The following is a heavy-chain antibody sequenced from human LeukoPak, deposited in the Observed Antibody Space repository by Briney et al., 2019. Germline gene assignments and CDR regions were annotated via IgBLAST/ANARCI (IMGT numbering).Heavy chain of an antibody. CDR1: GHTSTDYY. V-gene: IGHV1-2*02. J-gene: IGHJ4*02. CDR2: INANSGGT. Sequence: ASVKVSCKSSGHTSTDYYVHWVRQAPGQGLEWMGCINANSGGTNYAQRFQGRVTMTRDTSITTVYMELSSLTSDDTAVYYCARDPIRADGYNLDYWGQGTLVTVSS. D-gene: IGHD5-24*01. CDR3: ARDPIRADGYNLDY.